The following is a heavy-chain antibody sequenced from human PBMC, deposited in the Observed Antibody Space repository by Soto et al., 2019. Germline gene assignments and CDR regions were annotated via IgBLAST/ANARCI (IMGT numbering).Heavy chain of an antibody. J-gene: IGHJ6*03. CDR2: IYYSGST. Sequence: SETLSLTCTVSGGSISSSSYYWGWIRQPPGKGLEWIGSIYYSGSTYYNPSLKSRVTISVDTSKNQFSLKLSSVTAADTAVYYCANILHRHYYYYMDVWGKGTTVTV. CDR1: GGSISSSSYY. V-gene: IGHV4-39*01. CDR3: ANILHRHYYYYMDV. D-gene: IGHD4-4*01.